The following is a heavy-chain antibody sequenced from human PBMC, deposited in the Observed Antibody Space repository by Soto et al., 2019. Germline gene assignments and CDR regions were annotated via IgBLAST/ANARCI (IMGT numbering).Heavy chain of an antibody. J-gene: IGHJ6*02. CDR2: IKSKTDGGTT. Sequence: PGGSLRLSCAASGFTFSNAWMNWVRQAPGKGLEWVGRIKSKTDGGTTDYAAPVKGRFTISRDDSKNTLYLQMNSLETEDTAVYYCTSSIKGEYYYYGMDVWAQGTTVTVSS. CDR3: TSSIKGEYYYYGMDV. V-gene: IGHV3-15*07. CDR1: GFTFSNAW. D-gene: IGHD3-3*02.